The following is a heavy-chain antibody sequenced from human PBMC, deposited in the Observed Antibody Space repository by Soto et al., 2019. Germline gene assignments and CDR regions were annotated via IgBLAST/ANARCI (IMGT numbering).Heavy chain of an antibody. CDR1: GYTFTSYA. V-gene: IGHV1-3*04. CDR2: FNTGNGDT. D-gene: IGHD3-22*01. J-gene: IGHJ4*02. Sequence: ASVKVSCKASGYTFTSYAIHLVRQAPGQRLEWMGWFNTGNGDTKYSQKFQGRVTLTGDTSASTASMELSGLRSADTAVYYCARVVPLYDRTSPLDYWGQGTLVTVSS. CDR3: ARVVPLYDRTSPLDY.